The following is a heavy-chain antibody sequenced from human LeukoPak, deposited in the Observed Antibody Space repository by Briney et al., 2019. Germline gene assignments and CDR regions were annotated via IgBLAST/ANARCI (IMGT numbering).Heavy chain of an antibody. V-gene: IGHV4-38-2*02. CDR3: LNSGSNYEAVS. D-gene: IGHD5-18*01. J-gene: IGHJ5*02. CDR2: IHHTGKT. Sequence: SETLSLTCTVSGSSIRTYTHWGWIRQPPGKGLEWIGSIHHTGKTYYNPSLESRVTISVDTSKNQFSLKLGSVSAADTAFYFCLNSGSNYEAVSWGQGTLVTVSS. CDR1: GSSIRTYTH.